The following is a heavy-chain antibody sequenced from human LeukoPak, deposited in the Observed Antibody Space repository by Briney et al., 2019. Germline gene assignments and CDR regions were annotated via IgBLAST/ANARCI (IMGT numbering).Heavy chain of an antibody. D-gene: IGHD6-19*01. J-gene: IGHJ4*02. CDR1: GFTFSSYE. V-gene: IGHV3-9*03. Sequence: GGSLRLSCAVSGFTFSSYEMNWVRQAPGKGLEWVSGITWSSGTIGYADSVKGRFTISRDNAKNSLYLQMNSLKTEDMALYYCAKDISAVGYYFDSWGQGTLVTVSS. CDR3: AKDISAVGYYFDS. CDR2: ITWSSGTI.